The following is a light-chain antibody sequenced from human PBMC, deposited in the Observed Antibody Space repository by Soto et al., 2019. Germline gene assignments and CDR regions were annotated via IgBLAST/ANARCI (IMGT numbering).Light chain of an antibody. CDR3: AAWDDSLSGSVL. CDR2: RND. J-gene: IGLJ2*01. CDR1: TSNIGSNY. V-gene: IGLV1-47*01. Sequence: QSVLTQPPSASGTPGQRVTISCSGSTSNIGSNYVYWYQHLPGTAPKLLIYRNDQRPSGVPDRFSGSKSGTSASLAISGLLSEDEADYYCAAWDDSLSGSVLFGGGTKLTVL.